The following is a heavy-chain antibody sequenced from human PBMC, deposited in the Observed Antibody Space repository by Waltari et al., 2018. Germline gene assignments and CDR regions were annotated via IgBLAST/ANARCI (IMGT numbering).Heavy chain of an antibody. V-gene: IGHV3-30-3*01. CDR2: ISYDGSNK. CDR3: ARDPDSPSYFDY. Sequence: QLQLVESGGGLVQPGRYLRLSCAASGFTFSSYPMPWVRQAPGKGLEWVAVISYDGSNKYYADSGKGRFTISRDNSKNTLYLQMNSLRAEDTAVYYCARDPDSPSYFDYWGQGTLVTVSS. D-gene: IGHD2-15*01. J-gene: IGHJ4*02. CDR1: GFTFSSYP.